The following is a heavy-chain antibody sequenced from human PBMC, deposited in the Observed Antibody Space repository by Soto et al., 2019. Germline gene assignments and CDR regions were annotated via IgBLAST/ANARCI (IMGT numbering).Heavy chain of an antibody. D-gene: IGHD1-1*01. V-gene: IGHV1-18*01. CDR1: GYTVNFYG. CDR2: VSGFNGNT. Sequence: GVSVQVSCKASGYTVNFYGITWLQQAPGQGLEWMGWVSGFNGNTNYAADLQGRVTVTTDTSTSIAYMELRGLRSDDTAVYYCARSGVSSGHGTPEFDSWRQRTLGTVSS. J-gene: IGHJ4*02. CDR3: ARSGVSSGHGTPEFDS.